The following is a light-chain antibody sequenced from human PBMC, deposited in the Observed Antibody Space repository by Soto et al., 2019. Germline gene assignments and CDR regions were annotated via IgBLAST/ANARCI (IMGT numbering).Light chain of an antibody. Sequence: DIQMTQSPSSVSASVGDRVTITCRASQGISKWLAWYQQKPGEAPKLLIYAASNLRSGVPSRFSGSGSGTDFALTISSRQPEDFATSYCQQANSLFPLNFGGGTKVEIK. V-gene: IGKV1-12*01. J-gene: IGKJ4*01. CDR3: QQANSLFPLN. CDR2: AAS. CDR1: QGISKW.